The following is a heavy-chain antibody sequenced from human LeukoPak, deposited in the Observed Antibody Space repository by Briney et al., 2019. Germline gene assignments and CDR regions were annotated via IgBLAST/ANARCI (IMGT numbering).Heavy chain of an antibody. CDR2: ISYDGSNK. CDR3: AKAIAARPLNYYYYGMDV. D-gene: IGHD6-6*01. CDR1: GFTFSSYG. J-gene: IGHJ6*02. Sequence: PGGSLRLSCAASGFTFSSYGMHWVRQAPGKGLEWVAVISYDGSNKYYADSVKGRFTISGDNSKNTLYLQMNSLRAEDTAVYYCAKAIAARPLNYYYYGMDVWGQGTTVTVSS. V-gene: IGHV3-30*18.